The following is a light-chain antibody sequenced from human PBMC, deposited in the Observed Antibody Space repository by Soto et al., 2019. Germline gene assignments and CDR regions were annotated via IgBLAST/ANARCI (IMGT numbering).Light chain of an antibody. CDR1: QFVSSR. J-gene: IGKJ1*01. V-gene: IGKV3-15*01. CDR2: DTS. CDR3: QEYLQWPPGM. Sequence: EIVVTQSPAPLSGSPGERVTLSCRSSQFVSSRLAWYQQRPGQVPRLLIYDTSTRAPGISARLSGSGSGTEFPLTSRSLQAEDFAVYYGQEYLQWPPGMFGQGTTVDMK.